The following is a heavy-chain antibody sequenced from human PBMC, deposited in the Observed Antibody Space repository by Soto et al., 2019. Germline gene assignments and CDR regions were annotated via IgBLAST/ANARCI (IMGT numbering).Heavy chain of an antibody. CDR2: ITTSGDRS. J-gene: IGHJ4*02. CDR1: GFNFSSYA. Sequence: EVQLLESGGRLIQPGVSLRLSCAASGFNFSSYAMSWIRQAPGKGPEWVAGITTSGDRSGYADSVKGRFTVSRDNSQTTMHLQLNSLRGDDTAIYYCARGLEAGYDVAYWGQGNLVTVS. V-gene: IGHV3-23*01. D-gene: IGHD2-21*01. CDR3: ARGLEAGYDVAY.